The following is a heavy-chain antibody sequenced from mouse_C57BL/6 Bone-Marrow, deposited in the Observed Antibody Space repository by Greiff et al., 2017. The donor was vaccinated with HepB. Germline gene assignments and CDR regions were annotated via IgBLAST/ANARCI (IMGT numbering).Heavy chain of an antibody. Sequence: QVQLQQPGAELVKPGASVKLSCKASGYTFTSYWMQWVKQRPGQGLEWIGEIDPSDSYTNYNQKFKGKATLTVDTSSSTAYMQLRSLTSEDSAVYYCARGDYGSSFAWFAYWGQGTLVTVSA. CDR3: ARGDYGSSFAWFAY. J-gene: IGHJ3*01. D-gene: IGHD1-1*01. CDR2: IDPSDSYT. CDR1: GYTFTSYW. V-gene: IGHV1-50*01.